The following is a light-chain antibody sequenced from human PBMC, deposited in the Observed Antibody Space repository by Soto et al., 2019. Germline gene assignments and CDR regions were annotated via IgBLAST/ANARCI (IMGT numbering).Light chain of an antibody. CDR2: SNT. J-gene: IGLJ2*01. Sequence: QSVLTQPPSVSGAPGQRVTISCTGSSSNIGAGYDVHWYQQLPRTAPKLLIYSNTNRPSGVPDRFSGSKSGTSASLAITGLQAEDEADYYCQSYDSSLNGSRVFGGGTKVTVL. CDR3: QSYDSSLNGSRV. V-gene: IGLV1-40*01. CDR1: SSNIGAGYD.